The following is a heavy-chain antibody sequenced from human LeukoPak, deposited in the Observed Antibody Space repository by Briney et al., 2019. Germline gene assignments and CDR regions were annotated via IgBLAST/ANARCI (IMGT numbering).Heavy chain of an antibody. CDR1: GYTFNGYY. J-gene: IGHJ4*02. D-gene: IGHD5-12*01. Sequence: ASVKVSCKASGYTFNGYYMQWVRQAPAQGLEWMGRINPNSGGTDSAQKFQGRVTMTLDTSINTAYMELSSLTSDDTAVYYCARDRRGYSGYDMNWGQGTLVTVSS. V-gene: IGHV1-2*06. CDR3: ARDRRGYSGYDMN. CDR2: INPNSGGT.